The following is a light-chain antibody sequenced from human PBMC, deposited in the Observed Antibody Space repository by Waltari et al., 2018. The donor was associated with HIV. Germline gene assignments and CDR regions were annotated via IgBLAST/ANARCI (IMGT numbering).Light chain of an antibody. CDR3: QSYDSTLRVV. CDR1: SPKIGATYD. Sequence: QPVLTQPPSVSGAPGQRGTISCTRRSPKIGATYDVQWYQQLPGTAPKLLIYANTNRPSGVPDRFSGSKSGTSASLAITGLQAEDEADYYCQSYDSTLRVVFGGGTKLTVL. CDR2: ANT. V-gene: IGLV1-40*01. J-gene: IGLJ2*01.